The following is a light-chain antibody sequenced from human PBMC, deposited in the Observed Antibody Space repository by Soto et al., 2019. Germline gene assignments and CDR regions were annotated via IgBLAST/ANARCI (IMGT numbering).Light chain of an antibody. J-gene: IGKJ3*01. V-gene: IGKV1-5*03. CDR1: QSISSR. Sequence: DIQMTQSPPILSASVGDRVTMTCRASQSISSRLAWYQQKPGRAPKILIYKASTLETAVPSRFSGSVSGTEFTLTISSLQPDDFATYYCQQYNTFSIFGPGTKVDMK. CDR2: KAS. CDR3: QQYNTFSI.